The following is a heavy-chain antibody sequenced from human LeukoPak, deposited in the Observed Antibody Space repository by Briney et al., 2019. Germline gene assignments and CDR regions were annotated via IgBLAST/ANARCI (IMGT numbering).Heavy chain of an antibody. CDR2: IVPIFGTA. J-gene: IGHJ3*02. D-gene: IGHD4-17*01. CDR1: GYTFTSYG. V-gene: IGHV1-69*13. Sequence: SVKVSCKASGYTFTSYGISWVRQAPGQGLEWMGWIVPIFGTANYAQKFQGRVTITADESTSTAYMELSSLRSEDTAVYYCATDYGDYHDAFDIWGQGTMVTVSS. CDR3: ATDYGDYHDAFDI.